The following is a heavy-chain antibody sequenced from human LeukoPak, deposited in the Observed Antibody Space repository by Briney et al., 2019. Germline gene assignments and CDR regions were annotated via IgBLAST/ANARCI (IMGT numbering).Heavy chain of an antibody. D-gene: IGHD6-13*01. CDR1: GGSISSYY. Sequence: SETLSLTCTVSGGSISSYYWSWIRQPPGKGLEWIGYIYYSGSTNYNPSLKSRVTISVDTSKNQFSLKLSSVTAADTAVYYCARGSSSWYYYYGMDVRGQGTTVTVSS. CDR2: IYYSGST. CDR3: ARGSSSWYYYYGMDV. J-gene: IGHJ6*02. V-gene: IGHV4-59*12.